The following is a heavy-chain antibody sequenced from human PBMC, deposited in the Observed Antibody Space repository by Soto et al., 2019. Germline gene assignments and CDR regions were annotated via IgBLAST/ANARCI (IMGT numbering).Heavy chain of an antibody. J-gene: IGHJ5*02. CDR1: GYTFTSYG. CDR3: ARDPCSSTSCYNGYNWFDP. CDR2: ISAYNGNT. V-gene: IGHV1-18*01. Sequence: ASVKVSCKASGYTFTSYGISWVRQAPGQGLEWMGWISAYNGNTNYAQKLQGRVTMTTDTSTSTAYMELRSLRSDDTAVYYGARDPCSSTSCYNGYNWFDPWGQGTLVTVSS. D-gene: IGHD2-2*02.